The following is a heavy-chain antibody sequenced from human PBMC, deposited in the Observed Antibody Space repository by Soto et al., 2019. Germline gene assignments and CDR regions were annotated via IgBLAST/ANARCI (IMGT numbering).Heavy chain of an antibody. V-gene: IGHV4-30-2*01. CDR2: IYHSGST. Sequence: SETLSLTCAVSGGSISSGGYSWSWIRQPPGKGLEWIGYIYHSGSTYYNPSLKSRVTISVDRSKNQFSLKLSSVTAADTAVYYCAREAGLHYYGMDVWGQGTTVTVSS. CDR3: AREAGLHYYGMDV. CDR1: GGSISSGGYS. D-gene: IGHD2-15*01. J-gene: IGHJ6*02.